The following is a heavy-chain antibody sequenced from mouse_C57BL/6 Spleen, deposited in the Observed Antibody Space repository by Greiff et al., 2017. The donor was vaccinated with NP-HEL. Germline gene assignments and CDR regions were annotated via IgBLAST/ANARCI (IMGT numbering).Heavy chain of an antibody. Sequence: QVQLKQSGAELVRPGASVTLSCKASGYTFTDYEMHWVKQTPVHGLEWIGAIDPETGGTAYNQKFKGKAILTADKSSSTAYMELRSLTSDDSAVYYCTRLDSAWFAYWGQGTLVTVSA. D-gene: IGHD3-1*01. J-gene: IGHJ3*01. CDR3: TRLDSAWFAY. V-gene: IGHV1-15*01. CDR2: IDPETGGT. CDR1: GYTFTDYE.